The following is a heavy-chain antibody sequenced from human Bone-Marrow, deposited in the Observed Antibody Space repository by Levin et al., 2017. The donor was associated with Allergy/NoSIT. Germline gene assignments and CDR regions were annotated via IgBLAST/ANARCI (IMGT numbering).Heavy chain of an antibody. V-gene: IGHV3-21*01. CDR1: GFTFSSYS. CDR3: ARESGWYGGVDY. J-gene: IGHJ4*02. Sequence: SCAASGFTFSSYSMNWVRQAPGKGLEWVSSISSSTNYIYYADSVKGRFTISRDNAKNSLYLQMNSLRAEDTAVYYCARESGWYGGVDYWGQGTLVTVSS. CDR2: ISSSTNYI. D-gene: IGHD6-19*01.